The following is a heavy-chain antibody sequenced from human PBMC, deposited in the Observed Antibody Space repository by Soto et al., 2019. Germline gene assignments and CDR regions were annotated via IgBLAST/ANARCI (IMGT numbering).Heavy chain of an antibody. CDR3: ANRIYGDSPGY. V-gene: IGHV3-23*01. CDR2: ISGSGGST. Sequence: EVQLLESGGGLVQPGGSLRLSCAASGFTCSSYAMSWVRQAPGKGLEWVSAISGSGGSTYYADSVKGRFTISRDNYKNTLYLQMNSLRAEDTAVYYCANRIYGDSPGYWGQGTMVTVSS. CDR1: GFTCSSYA. J-gene: IGHJ4*02. D-gene: IGHD4-17*01.